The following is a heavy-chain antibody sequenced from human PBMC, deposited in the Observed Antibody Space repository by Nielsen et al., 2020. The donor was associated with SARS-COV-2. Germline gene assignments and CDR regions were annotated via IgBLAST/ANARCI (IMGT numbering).Heavy chain of an antibody. D-gene: IGHD2-15*01. Sequence: GESLKISCVASEISFRSYGMHWVRQAPGKGLEWVSSISSSSSYIYYADSVKGRFTISRDNAKNSLYLQMNSLRAEDTAVYYCARDPQGIGYYYYGMDVWGQGTTVTVSS. V-gene: IGHV3-21*01. CDR3: ARDPQGIGYYYYGMDV. J-gene: IGHJ6*02. CDR2: ISSSSSYI. CDR1: EISFRSYG.